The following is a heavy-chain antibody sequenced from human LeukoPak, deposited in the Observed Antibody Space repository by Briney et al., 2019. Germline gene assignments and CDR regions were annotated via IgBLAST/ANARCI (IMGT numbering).Heavy chain of an antibody. Sequence: SETLSLTCTVSGGSSSTYHWSWIRQPAGEGLEWIGRIYTSGSTNYNPSLKRRVTMSVDTSKNQFSLKLSSLTAAETAVYYCARGDDLFPRAFDIWGQGTMVTVSS. D-gene: IGHD2-21*01. CDR3: ARGDDLFPRAFDI. CDR1: GGSSSTYH. J-gene: IGHJ3*02. V-gene: IGHV4-4*07. CDR2: IYTSGST.